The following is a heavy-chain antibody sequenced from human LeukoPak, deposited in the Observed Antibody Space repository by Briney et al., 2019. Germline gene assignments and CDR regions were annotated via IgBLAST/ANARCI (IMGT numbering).Heavy chain of an antibody. V-gene: IGHV1-24*01. Sequence: ASVKVSCKISGHALSDLSIHWVRQAPGRGPEWMGGFDPEVGDKMHAQKFQGRVTITADKSTSTAYMELSSLRSEDTAVYYCARSGWRWLQLRPDDAFDIWGQGTMVTVSS. CDR1: GHALSDLS. D-gene: IGHD5-24*01. J-gene: IGHJ3*02. CDR3: ARSGWRWLQLRPDDAFDI. CDR2: FDPEVGDK.